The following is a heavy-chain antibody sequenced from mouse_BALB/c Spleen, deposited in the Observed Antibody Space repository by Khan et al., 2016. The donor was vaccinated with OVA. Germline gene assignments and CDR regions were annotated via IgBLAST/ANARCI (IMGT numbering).Heavy chain of an antibody. J-gene: IGHJ3*01. CDR1: GYTFTDFT. V-gene: IGHV1S137*01. CDR3: TRGGGGNRFAY. CDR2: ISTYYGDA. Sequence: QIQLVQSGAELVRPGVSVKISCKGSGYTFTDFTLHWVKQSHAMSLEWIGVISTYYGDATYNQRFKDNATMTVDKSSSTAYMELARLTSEDSAIYYCTRGGGGNRFAYWGQGTLVTVSA.